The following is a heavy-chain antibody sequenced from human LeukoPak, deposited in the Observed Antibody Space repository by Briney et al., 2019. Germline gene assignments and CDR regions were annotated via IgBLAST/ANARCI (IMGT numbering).Heavy chain of an antibody. Sequence: GGSLRLSCAASGVTVGNNNMSWVRQAPGKGLEWVSLTYRAGSKYYTDTVRGGLTISRDSSKNTLFLQLNSLRAEDTAVYYCAAFSHKGVWGQGTTVTGS. CDR3: AAFSHKGV. D-gene: IGHD3-3*02. CDR1: GVTVGNNN. CDR2: TYRAGSK. J-gene: IGHJ6*02. V-gene: IGHV3-66*01.